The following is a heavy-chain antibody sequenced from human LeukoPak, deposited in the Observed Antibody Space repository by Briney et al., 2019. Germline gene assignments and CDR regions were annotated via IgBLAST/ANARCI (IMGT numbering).Heavy chain of an antibody. Sequence: SETLSLTCAVYGGSFSGYYWSWIRQPPGKGLEWIGEINHSGSTNYNPSLKSRVTISVDTSKNQFSLKLSSVTAADTAVYYCAGNAAAPYREIDYWGQGTLVTVSS. D-gene: IGHD6-13*01. J-gene: IGHJ4*02. CDR3: AGNAAAPYREIDY. V-gene: IGHV4-34*01. CDR1: GGSFSGYY. CDR2: INHSGST.